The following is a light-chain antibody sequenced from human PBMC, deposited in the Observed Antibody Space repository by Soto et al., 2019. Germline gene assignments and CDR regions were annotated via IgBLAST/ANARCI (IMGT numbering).Light chain of an antibody. Sequence: EIVLTQSPGTLSLSPVERATLSGMASQSVRNNYLAWYQQRPGQAPRLLIYAASSRATGIPDRFSGSGSGTDFTLTISRLEPEDFAVYYCQQYGTSPRTFGQGTKVDIK. CDR3: QQYGTSPRT. V-gene: IGKV3-20*01. J-gene: IGKJ1*01. CDR2: AAS. CDR1: QSVRNNY.